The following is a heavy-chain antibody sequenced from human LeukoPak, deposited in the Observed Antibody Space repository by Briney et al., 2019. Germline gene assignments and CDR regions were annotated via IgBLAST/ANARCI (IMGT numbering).Heavy chain of an antibody. Sequence: GGSLRLSCAASGFTFSSYAMSWVRQAPGKGLEWVSAISGSGGSTYYADSVKGRFTISRDNSKNTLYLQMSSLRAEDTAIYYCAKGTDSSGWLWGQGTLVTVSS. D-gene: IGHD6-19*01. CDR1: GFTFSSYA. CDR3: AKGTDSSGWL. CDR2: ISGSGGST. V-gene: IGHV3-23*01. J-gene: IGHJ1*01.